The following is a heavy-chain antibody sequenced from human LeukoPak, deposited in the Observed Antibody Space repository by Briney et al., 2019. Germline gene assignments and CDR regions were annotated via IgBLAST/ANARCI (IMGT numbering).Heavy chain of an antibody. V-gene: IGHV3-30*04. D-gene: IGHD2-8*02. J-gene: IGHJ6*02. CDR3: ARAGGPYWYYGMDV. Sequence: PGGSLRLSCAASGFTFSSYAMHWVRQAPGKGLEWVAAISYDGSNKYYADSVKGRFTISRDNSKNTLYLQMNSLRAEDTAVYYCARAGGPYWYYGMDVWGQGTTVTVSS. CDR2: ISYDGSNK. CDR1: GFTFSSYA.